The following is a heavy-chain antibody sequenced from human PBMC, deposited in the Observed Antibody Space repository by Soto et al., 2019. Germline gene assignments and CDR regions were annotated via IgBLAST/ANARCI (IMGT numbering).Heavy chain of an antibody. CDR1: GYTFTGYY. Sequence: ASVKVSCKASGYTFTGYYMHWVRQAPGQGLEWMGWINPNSGGTNYAQKFQGWVTMTRDTSISTAYMELSRLRSDDTAVYYCARDGRGIAAAGTTPLTDYYYYYMDVWGKGTTVTVSS. V-gene: IGHV1-2*04. D-gene: IGHD6-13*01. CDR3: ARDGRGIAAAGTTPLTDYYYYYMDV. CDR2: INPNSGGT. J-gene: IGHJ6*03.